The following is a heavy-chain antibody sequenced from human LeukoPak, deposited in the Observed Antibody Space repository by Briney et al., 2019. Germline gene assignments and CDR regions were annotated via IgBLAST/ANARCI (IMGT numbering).Heavy chain of an antibody. CDR2: IYPGDSDT. D-gene: IGHD3-9*01. CDR1: GYSFTSYW. J-gene: IGHJ6*03. CDR3: ARHVDYDILTGYYPPFYYYMDV. V-gene: IGHV5-51*01. Sequence: PGESLKISCKGSGYSFTSYWIGWVRQMPGKGLEWMGIIYPGDSDTRYSPSFQGQVTISADKSISTAYLQWSSLKASDTAMYYCARHVDYDILTGYYPPFYYYMDVWGKGTTVTVSS.